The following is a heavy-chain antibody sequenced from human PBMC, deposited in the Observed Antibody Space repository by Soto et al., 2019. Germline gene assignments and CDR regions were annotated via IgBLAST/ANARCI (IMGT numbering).Heavy chain of an antibody. CDR1: GGTFSSYA. CDR2: IIPIFGTA. Sequence: GASVKVSCKASGGTFSSYAISWVRQAPGQGLEWMGGIIPIFGTANYAQKFRGRVTITADESTSTTYMELSSLRSEDTAVYYCARDPTVDSSGYSISAGDYWGQGTLVTVSS. J-gene: IGHJ4*02. CDR3: ARDPTVDSSGYSISAGDY. V-gene: IGHV1-69*13. D-gene: IGHD3-22*01.